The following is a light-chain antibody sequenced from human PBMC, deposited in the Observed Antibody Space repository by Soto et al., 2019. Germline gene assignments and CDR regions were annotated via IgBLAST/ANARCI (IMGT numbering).Light chain of an antibody. J-gene: IGKJ1*01. CDR3: QQYESYRT. V-gene: IGKV1-5*03. CDR1: QSIGRW. Sequence: DIQMTQSPSTLSAYVGDRVTITCRASQSIGRWLAWYQQKPGKAPKLLIYEASSLESGVSSRFRGSGSGTEFTLTITSLLPDDFATYYCQQYESYRTFGPGTKVEIK. CDR2: EAS.